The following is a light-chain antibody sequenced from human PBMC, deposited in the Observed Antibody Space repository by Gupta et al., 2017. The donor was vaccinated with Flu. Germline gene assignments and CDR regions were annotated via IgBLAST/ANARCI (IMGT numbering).Light chain of an antibody. Sequence: QSVLTQPPSVSGAPGQRVTLSCTGSSSNIGAGYEVHCYQQLPGTAQQLLFGGNNNRPSGFPDRFACSTSGTADSLVITGLPDEDEAEYYGQSYDSSLSGSMVFGTGTKVTVL. J-gene: IGLJ1*01. CDR1: SSNIGAGYE. CDR2: GNN. V-gene: IGLV1-40*01. CDR3: QSYDSSLSGSMV.